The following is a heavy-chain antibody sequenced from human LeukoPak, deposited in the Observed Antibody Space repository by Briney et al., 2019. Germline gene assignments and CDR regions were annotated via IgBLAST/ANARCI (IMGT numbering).Heavy chain of an antibody. J-gene: IGHJ4*02. CDR3: ARVVGATSENDY. CDR2: MNPNSGNT. V-gene: IGHV1-8*01. D-gene: IGHD1-26*01. CDR1: GYTFTSYD. Sequence: GASVKVSCKASGYTFTSYDINWVRQAAGQGLEWMGWMNPNSGNTGYAQKFQGRVTMTTDTSTSTAYMELRSLRSDDTAVYYCARVVGATSENDYWGQGTLVTVSS.